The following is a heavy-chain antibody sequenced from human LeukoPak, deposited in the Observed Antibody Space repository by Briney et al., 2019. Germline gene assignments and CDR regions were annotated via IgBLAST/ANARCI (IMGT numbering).Heavy chain of an antibody. J-gene: IGHJ4*02. D-gene: IGHD6-13*01. CDR2: MNPNSGNT. Sequence: ASVKVSCKASGYTFTSYDINWVRQATGQGLEWMGWMNPNSGNTGYAQKFQGRVTMTRNTSISTAYMELSSLRSEDTAVYYCARDSSSWYVLDYWGQGTLVTVSS. V-gene: IGHV1-8*01. CDR3: ARDSSSWYVLDY. CDR1: GYTFTSYD.